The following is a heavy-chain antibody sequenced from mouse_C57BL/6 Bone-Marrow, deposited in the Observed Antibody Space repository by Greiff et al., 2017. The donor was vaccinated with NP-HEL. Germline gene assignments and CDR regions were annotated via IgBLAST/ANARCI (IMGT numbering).Heavy chain of an antibody. J-gene: IGHJ3*01. CDR2: INYDGSST. CDR3: ARVNYDGSRAY. D-gene: IGHD1-1*01. Sequence: EVQLVESEGGLVQPGSSMKLSCTASGFTFSDYYMAWVRQVPEKGLEWVANINYDGSSTYYLDSLKSRFIISRDNAKNILYLQMSSLKSEDTATYYCARVNYDGSRAYWGQGTLVTVSA. CDR1: GFTFSDYY. V-gene: IGHV5-16*01.